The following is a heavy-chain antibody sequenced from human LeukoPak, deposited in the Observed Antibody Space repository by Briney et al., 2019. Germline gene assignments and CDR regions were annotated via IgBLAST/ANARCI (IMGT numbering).Heavy chain of an antibody. CDR1: GFTFDDYA. Sequence: PGGSLRLSCAASGFTFDDYAMHWFRQAPGKGLEWVSLISWDGGSTYYADSVKGRFTISRDNSKNSLYLQMNSLRAEDTALYYCARGIRGYCSGGSCAYYYYYYMDVWGKGTTVTVSS. CDR3: ARGIRGYCSGGSCAYYYYYYMDV. J-gene: IGHJ6*03. CDR2: ISWDGGST. D-gene: IGHD2-15*01. V-gene: IGHV3-43D*04.